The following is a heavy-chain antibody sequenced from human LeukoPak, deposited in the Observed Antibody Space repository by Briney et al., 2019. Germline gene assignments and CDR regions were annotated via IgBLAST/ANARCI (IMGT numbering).Heavy chain of an antibody. CDR1: GFIFRSYE. V-gene: IGHV3-48*03. J-gene: IGHJ3*02. D-gene: IGHD4-17*01. Sequence: GGSVRLSCAASGFIFRSYEMNWVRQAPGKGLEGGSYISSSGSTIYYAESVKGRFTITRDNAKNALYLQMNSLRAEDTAAYYCARKDYGGREGDAFDIWGQGTMVTVSS. CDR2: ISSSGSTI. CDR3: ARKDYGGREGDAFDI.